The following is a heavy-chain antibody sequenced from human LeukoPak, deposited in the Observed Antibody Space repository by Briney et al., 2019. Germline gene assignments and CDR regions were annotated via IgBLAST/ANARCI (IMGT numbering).Heavy chain of an antibody. Sequence: GGSLRLSCAASGFTFSSYAMHWVRQAPGKGLEYVSAISSNGVSTYYANSVKGRFTISRDNSKNTLYLQMGSLRAEDMAVYYCARSAYGDPFDYWGQGTLVTVSS. CDR2: ISSNGVST. D-gene: IGHD4-17*01. V-gene: IGHV3-64*01. CDR1: GFTFSSYA. J-gene: IGHJ4*02. CDR3: ARSAYGDPFDY.